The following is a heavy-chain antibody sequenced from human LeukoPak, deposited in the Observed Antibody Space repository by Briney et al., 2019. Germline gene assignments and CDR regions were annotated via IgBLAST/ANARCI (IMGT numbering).Heavy chain of an antibody. CDR1: GGTFSSYA. V-gene: IGHV1-69*01. CDR3: ARVAAASNWFDP. Sequence: PEASVKVSCKASGGTFSSYAISWVRQAPGQGLEWMGGIIPIFGTANYAQKFQGRVTITAGESTSTAYMELSSLRSEDTAVYYCARVAAASNWFDPWGQGTLVTVSS. CDR2: IIPIFGTA. J-gene: IGHJ5*02. D-gene: IGHD6-13*01.